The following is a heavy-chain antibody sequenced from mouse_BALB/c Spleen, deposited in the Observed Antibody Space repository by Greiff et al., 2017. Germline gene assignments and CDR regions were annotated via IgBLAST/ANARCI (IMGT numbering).Heavy chain of an antibody. CDR1: GYTFTSYV. D-gene: IGHD4-1*01. CDR3: ARANWDYAMDY. Sequence: VQLQQSGPELVKPGASVKMSCKASGYTFTSYVMHWVKQKPGQGLEWIGYINPYNDGTKYNEKFKGKATLTSDKSSSTAYMELSSLTSEDSAVYYCARANWDYAMDYWGQGTSVTVSS. V-gene: IGHV1-14*01. J-gene: IGHJ4*01. CDR2: INPYNDGT.